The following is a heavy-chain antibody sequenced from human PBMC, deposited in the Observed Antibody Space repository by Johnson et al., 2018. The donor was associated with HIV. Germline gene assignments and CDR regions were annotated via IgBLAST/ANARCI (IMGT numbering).Heavy chain of an antibody. J-gene: IGHJ3*02. D-gene: IGHD3-16*02. CDR2: IYGGGTT. V-gene: IGHV3-66*01. Sequence: MQLVESGGGLVQPGGSLRLSCAASGFTVSTNYLTWVRQAPGKGLEWVSLIYGGGTTYYADSVKGRFTVSRDNSKNTLYLQMNSLTAEDTAVYYCARENYDYVWESYRKGGAFDIWGQGTMVTVSS. CDR3: ARENYDYVWESYRKGGAFDI. CDR1: GFTVSTNY.